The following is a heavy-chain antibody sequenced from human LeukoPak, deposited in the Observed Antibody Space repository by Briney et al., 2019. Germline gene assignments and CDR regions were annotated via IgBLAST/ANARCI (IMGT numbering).Heavy chain of an antibody. J-gene: IGHJ3*02. V-gene: IGHV1-2*02. Sequence: VASVKVSCKASGYTFTGYYMHWVRQAPGQGLEWMEWINPNSGGTNYAQKFQGRVTMTRDTSISTAYMELSRLRSDDTAVYYCARYGEVGASAFDIWGQGTMVTVSS. CDR1: GYTFTGYY. CDR3: ARYGEVGASAFDI. CDR2: INPNSGGT. D-gene: IGHD1-26*01.